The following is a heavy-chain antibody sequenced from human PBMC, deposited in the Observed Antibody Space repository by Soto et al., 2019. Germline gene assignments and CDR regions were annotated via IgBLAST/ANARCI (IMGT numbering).Heavy chain of an antibody. J-gene: IGHJ4*02. D-gene: IGHD2-8*01. CDR1: GFTFSTYS. CDR2: ISDNSSVI. Sequence: EVQLVESGGGLVQPGGSLRLSCAASGFTFSTYSINWVRQAPGKGLEGISYISDNSSVIYYADAVKGRFSISRDTAKNSLYLQMNSLRLEDTAVYYCARDRDAYCSKGICSASYFDYWGQGTLVTVSS. V-gene: IGHV3-48*01. CDR3: ARDRDAYCSKGICSASYFDY.